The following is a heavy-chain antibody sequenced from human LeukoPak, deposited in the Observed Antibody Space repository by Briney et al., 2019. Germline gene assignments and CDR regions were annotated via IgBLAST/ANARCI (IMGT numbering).Heavy chain of an antibody. J-gene: IGHJ4*02. CDR2: IGGSGGGT. CDR3: ARAAGEMATIRY. V-gene: IGHV3-23*01. CDR1: GFTFSTYA. Sequence: GGSLRLSCAASGFTFSTYAMSWVRQAPGKGREWASTIGGSGGGTYYAESVKGRFIICRDTYKKTLCLQMNRVRAEGRAVYYCARAAGEMATIRYWGQGTLVTVSS. D-gene: IGHD5-24*01.